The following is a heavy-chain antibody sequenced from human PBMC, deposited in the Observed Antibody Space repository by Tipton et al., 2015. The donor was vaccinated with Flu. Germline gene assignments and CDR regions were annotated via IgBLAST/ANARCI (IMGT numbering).Heavy chain of an antibody. D-gene: IGHD3-22*01. CDR3: ARDLQYYDSSGPLTD. J-gene: IGHJ4*02. V-gene: IGHV4-59*01. CDR2: IYYSGST. Sequence: LRLSCTVSGGSISSYYWSWIRQPPGKGLEWIGYIYYSGSTNYNPSLKSRVTISVDTSKNQFSLKLSSVTAADTAVYYCARDLQYYDSSGPLTDWGQGTLDTVSS. CDR1: GGSISSYY.